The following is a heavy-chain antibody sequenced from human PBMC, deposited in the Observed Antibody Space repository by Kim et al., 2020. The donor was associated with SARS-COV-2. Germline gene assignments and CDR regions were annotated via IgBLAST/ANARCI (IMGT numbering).Heavy chain of an antibody. CDR3: AREEGRNPGIYYGTLDS. J-gene: IGHJ4*02. CDR1: GGSFSGYY. V-gene: IGHV4-34*01. Sequence: SETLSLTCVVHGGSFSGYYWNWIRQSPGKGLEWIGATDHSGVSDYKPSLRSRVTISLDTSKNQFSLKLTSVTAADTALYYCAREEGRNPGIYYGTLDSWGQGTLVTVSS. D-gene: IGHD3-10*01. CDR2: TDHSGVS.